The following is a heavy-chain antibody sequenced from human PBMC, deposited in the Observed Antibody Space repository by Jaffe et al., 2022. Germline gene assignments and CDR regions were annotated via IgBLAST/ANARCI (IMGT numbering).Heavy chain of an antibody. J-gene: IGHJ4*02. CDR3: ARHLDTAMVGNYFDY. CDR1: GYSISSGYY. V-gene: IGHV4-38-2*01. CDR2: IYHSGST. D-gene: IGHD5-18*01. Sequence: QVQLQESGPGLVKPSETLSLTCAVSGYSISSGYYWGWIRQPPGKGLEWIGSIYHSGSTYYNPSLKSRVTISVDTSKNQFSLKLSSVTAADTAVYYCARHLDTAMVGNYFDYWGQGTLVTVSS.